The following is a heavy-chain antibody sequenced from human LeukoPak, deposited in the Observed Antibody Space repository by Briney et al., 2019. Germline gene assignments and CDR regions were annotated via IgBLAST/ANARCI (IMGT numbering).Heavy chain of an antibody. V-gene: IGHV1-69*05. CDR2: IIPIFGTA. J-gene: IGHJ5*02. D-gene: IGHD2-2*01. CDR1: GGTFSSYA. CDR3: ARGHCSSTSCYEGLDWFDP. Sequence: ASVKVSCKASGGTFSSYAISWVRQAPGQGLEWMGGIIPIFGTANYAQKFQGRVTITTDESTSTAYMELSSLRSEDTAVYYCARGHCSSTSCYEGLDWFDPWGQGTLVTVPS.